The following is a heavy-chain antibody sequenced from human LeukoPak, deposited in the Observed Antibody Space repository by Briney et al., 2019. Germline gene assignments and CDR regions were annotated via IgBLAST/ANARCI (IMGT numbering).Heavy chain of an antibody. D-gene: IGHD6-19*01. J-gene: IGHJ3*02. V-gene: IGHV4-30-2*01. CDR2: IYHSGST. Sequence: SQTLSLTCTVSGGSISSGGYYWSWIRQPPGKGLEWIGYIYHSGSTYYNPSLKSRVTISVDRSKNQFSLKLSSVTAADTAVYYCARGSSGWYLVAFDIWGQGTMVTVSS. CDR3: ARGSSGWYLVAFDI. CDR1: GGSISSGGYY.